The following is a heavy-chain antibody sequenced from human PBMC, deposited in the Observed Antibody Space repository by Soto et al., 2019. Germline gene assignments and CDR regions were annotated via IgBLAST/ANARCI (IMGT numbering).Heavy chain of an antibody. V-gene: IGHV1-69*13. CDR2: IIPIFGTA. CDR1: GGTFSSYA. J-gene: IGHJ6*02. CDR3: ARRGYSYGYFDYYYGMDV. Sequence: SVKVSCKASGGTFSSYAISWVRQAPGQGLEWMGGIIPIFGTANYAQKFQGRVTITADESTSTAYMELSSLRSEDTAVYYCARRGYSYGYFDYYYGMDVWGQGTTVTVSS. D-gene: IGHD5-18*01.